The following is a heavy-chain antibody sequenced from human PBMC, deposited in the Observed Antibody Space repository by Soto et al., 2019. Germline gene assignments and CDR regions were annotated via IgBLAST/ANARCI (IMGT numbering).Heavy chain of an antibody. Sequence: GGSLRLSCAASGFTFSDYYMSWIRQAPGKGLEWVSYISSSGSTIYYADSVKGRFTISRDNAKNSLYLQMNSLRAEDTAVYYCARVLGSGTTHNWFDPWGQGTLVTVSS. D-gene: IGHD1-1*01. CDR1: GFTFSDYY. CDR3: ARVLGSGTTHNWFDP. CDR2: ISSSGSTI. V-gene: IGHV3-11*01. J-gene: IGHJ5*02.